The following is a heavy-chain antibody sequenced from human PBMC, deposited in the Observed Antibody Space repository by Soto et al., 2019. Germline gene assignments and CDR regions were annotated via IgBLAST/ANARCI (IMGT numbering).Heavy chain of an antibody. CDR3: ARVFPDVGEFDP. CDR1: GFTVSSNY. J-gene: IGHJ5*02. Sequence: EVQLVESGGGLIQPGGSLRLSCEASGFTVSSNYMSWVRQAPGKGLEWVSVIYSGGSTYYADSVKGRFTISRDNSKNTLYRQMNSLRAEDTAVYYCARVFPDVGEFDPWGQGTLVTVSS. D-gene: IGHD3-16*01. V-gene: IGHV3-53*01. CDR2: IYSGGST.